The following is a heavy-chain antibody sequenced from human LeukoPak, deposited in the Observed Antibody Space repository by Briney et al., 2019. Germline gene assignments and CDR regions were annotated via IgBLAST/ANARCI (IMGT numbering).Heavy chain of an antibody. D-gene: IGHD6-19*01. Sequence: PSETLSLTCTASGGSISSYYWSWIRQPPGKGLEWIGYIYYSGSTNYNPSLKSRVTISVDTSKNQFSLKLSSVTAADTAVYYCARRGAAVVYFDYWGQGTLVTVSS. CDR3: ARRGAAVVYFDY. V-gene: IGHV4-59*08. J-gene: IGHJ4*02. CDR1: GGSISSYY. CDR2: IYYSGST.